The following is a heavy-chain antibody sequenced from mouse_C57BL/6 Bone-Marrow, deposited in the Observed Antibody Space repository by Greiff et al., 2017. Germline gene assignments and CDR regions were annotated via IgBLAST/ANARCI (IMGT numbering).Heavy chain of an antibody. V-gene: IGHV1-53*01. J-gene: IGHJ3*01. D-gene: IGHD1-1*01. CDR2: INPSNGGT. Sequence: QVQLQQPGTELVKPGASVKLSCKASGYTFTSYWMHWVKQRPGQGLEWFGTINPSNGGTNYNEKFKRKATLTGDKSSSTAYMQRSILTSEDSAVYYCASYGLRDAYWGQGTLVTVSA. CDR1: GYTFTSYW. CDR3: ASYGLRDAY.